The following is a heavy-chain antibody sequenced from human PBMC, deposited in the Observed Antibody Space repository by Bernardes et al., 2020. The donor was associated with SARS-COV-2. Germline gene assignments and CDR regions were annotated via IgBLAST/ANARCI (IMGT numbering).Heavy chain of an antibody. CDR3: VRGTGFCSGGSCGWIDP. D-gene: IGHD2-15*01. Sequence: SEPLSLTCIVSRGSVSFGSNYWTWLRQPPGKGLEWIGYIYYPGSINYNPSLKSRVTISVDTSKNQFSLKLTSVTAADTAVYYCVRGTGFCSGGSCGWIDPWGQGTLVSVSS. V-gene: IGHV4-61*01. CDR1: RGSVSFGSNY. CDR2: IYYPGSI. J-gene: IGHJ5*02.